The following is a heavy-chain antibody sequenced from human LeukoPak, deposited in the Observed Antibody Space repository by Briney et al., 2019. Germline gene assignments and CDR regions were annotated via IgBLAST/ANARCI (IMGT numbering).Heavy chain of an antibody. J-gene: IGHJ6*02. CDR2: INPNSGGT. V-gene: IGHV1-2*02. Sequence: GASVKVSCKASGYTFTGYYMHWVRQAPGQGLEWMGWINPNSGGTNYAQKFQGRVTMTRDTPISTAYMELSRLRSDDTAVYYCARCVGATRLSYYGMDVWGQGTTVTVSS. CDR3: ARCVGATRLSYYGMDV. CDR1: GYTFTGYY. D-gene: IGHD1-26*01.